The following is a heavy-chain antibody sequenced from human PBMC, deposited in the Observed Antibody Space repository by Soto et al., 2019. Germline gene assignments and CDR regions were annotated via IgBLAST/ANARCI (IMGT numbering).Heavy chain of an antibody. CDR2: IYYSGST. Sequence: SETLSLTCTVSGGSISSYYWSWIRQPPGKGLEWIGYIYYSGSTNYNPSLKSRVTISVDTSKNQFSLKLSSVTAADTAVYYCARGQNYDFWSGYAAYYGMDVWGQGTTVTVSS. CDR1: GGSISSYY. J-gene: IGHJ6*02. D-gene: IGHD3-3*01. V-gene: IGHV4-59*01. CDR3: ARGQNYDFWSGYAAYYGMDV.